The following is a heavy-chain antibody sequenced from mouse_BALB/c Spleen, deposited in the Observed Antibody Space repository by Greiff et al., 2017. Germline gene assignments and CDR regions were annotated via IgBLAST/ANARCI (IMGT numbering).Heavy chain of an antibody. CDR2: IDTSDSYT. J-gene: IGHJ4*01. D-gene: IGHD2-14*01. V-gene: IGHV1-69*01. CDR1: GYTFTDYW. Sequence: VQLQQSGAELVMPGASVKMSCKASGYTFTDYWMHWVKQRPGQGLEWIGAIDTSDSYTSYNQKFKGKATLTVDESSSTAYMQLSSLTSEDSAVYYCARNRYGGAMDYWGQGTSVTVSS. CDR3: ARNRYGGAMDY.